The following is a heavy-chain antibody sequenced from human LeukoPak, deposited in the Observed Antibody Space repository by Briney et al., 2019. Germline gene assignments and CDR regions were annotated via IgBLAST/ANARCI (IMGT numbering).Heavy chain of an antibody. CDR3: ARFGSDPYGYKYYFDY. CDR2: ISYSGST. CDR1: GGSISTYY. J-gene: IGHJ4*02. D-gene: IGHD3-16*01. V-gene: IGHV4-59*08. Sequence: PSETLSLTCTVSGGSISTYYWSWIRQPPGKGLEWIGNISYSGSTNYNPSLKSRVTISVDTSKNQFSLKLSSVTAADTAVYYCARFGSDPYGYKYYFDYWGQGTLLTVSS.